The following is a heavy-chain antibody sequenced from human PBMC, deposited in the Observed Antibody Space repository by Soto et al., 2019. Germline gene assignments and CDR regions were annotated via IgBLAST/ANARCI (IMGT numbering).Heavy chain of an antibody. Sequence: SETLSLTCAVYGGSFSGYYWSWIRQPPGKGLEWIGEINHSGSTNYNPSLKSRVTISVDTSKNQFSLKLSSVTAADTAVYYCARGSGYCSGGSCFTLLTYAPWWLDPWGQGTLVT. CDR1: GGSFSGYY. J-gene: IGHJ5*02. V-gene: IGHV4-34*01. CDR2: INHSGST. CDR3: ARGSGYCSGGSCFTLLTYAPWWLDP. D-gene: IGHD2-15*01.